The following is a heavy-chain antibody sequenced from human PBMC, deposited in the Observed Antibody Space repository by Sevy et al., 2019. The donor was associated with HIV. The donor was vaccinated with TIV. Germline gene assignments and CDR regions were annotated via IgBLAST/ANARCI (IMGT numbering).Heavy chain of an antibody. CDR3: AKASGYGYGYVANFDY. J-gene: IGHJ4*01. CDR2: INPHSGDT. V-gene: IGHV1-2*02. D-gene: IGHD5-18*01. CDR1: GYAFNGFY. Sequence: ASVKVSCKASGYAFNGFYMHWVRQAPGQGLEWMGWINPHSGDTRVAQKFQGRVTLTSDTPITSAYMEVTSLTSDDTAVYYCAKASGYGYGYVANFDYWGQGTLVTVSS.